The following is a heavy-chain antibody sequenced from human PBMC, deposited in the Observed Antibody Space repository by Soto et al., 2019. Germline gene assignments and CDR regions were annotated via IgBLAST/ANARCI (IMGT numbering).Heavy chain of an antibody. CDR1: GFTLSIYW. CDR2: IKQDGSDK. CDR3: ARVWNDGRIDY. V-gene: IGHV3-7*01. J-gene: IGHJ4*02. D-gene: IGHD1-1*01. Sequence: GGSLRLSCTSSGFTLSIYWMSWVRQAPGQGLGWVASIKQDGSDKKYVDPVKGRFTISRDNAKNSLYLEMNSLRAEDTAVYYCARVWNDGRIDYWGQGTLVTVSS.